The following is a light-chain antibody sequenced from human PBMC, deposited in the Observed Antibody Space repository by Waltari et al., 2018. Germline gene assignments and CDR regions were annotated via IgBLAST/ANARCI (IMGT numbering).Light chain of an antibody. CDR2: EVN. CDR3: SSYAGTNIHWM. V-gene: IGLV2-23*02. J-gene: IGLJ3*02. Sequence: QSALTQPASVSGSPGQSITISCPGTSSDVGSYDLVSRYQQPPGKVPKLMIYEVNKRPSGVSSRFSGSKSVNTASLTISGLQADDEADYYCSSYAGTNIHWMFGGGTKLTVL. CDR1: SSDVGSYDL.